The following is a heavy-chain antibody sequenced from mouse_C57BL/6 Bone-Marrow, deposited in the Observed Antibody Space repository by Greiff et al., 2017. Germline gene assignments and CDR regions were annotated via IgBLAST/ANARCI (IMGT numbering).Heavy chain of an antibody. CDR3: ARSPIYSRPYFDY. CDR1: GYSITSDY. J-gene: IGHJ2*01. D-gene: IGHD2-1*01. V-gene: IGHV3-8*01. Sequence: DVHLVESGPGLAKPSQTLSLTCSVTGYSITSDYWNWIRKFPGNKLEYMGYISYSGSTYYNPSLKSRISITRDTSKNQYYLQLNSVTTEDTATYYCARSPIYSRPYFDYWGQGTTLTVSS. CDR2: ISYSGST.